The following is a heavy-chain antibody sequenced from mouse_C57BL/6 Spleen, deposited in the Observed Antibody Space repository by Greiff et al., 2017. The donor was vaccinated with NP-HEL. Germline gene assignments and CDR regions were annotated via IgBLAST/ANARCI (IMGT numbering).Heavy chain of an antibody. CDR2: IHPNSGST. V-gene: IGHV1-64*01. CDR3: ARVSVVAHWYFDV. J-gene: IGHJ1*03. D-gene: IGHD1-1*01. CDR1: GYTFTSYW. Sequence: VQLQQPGAELVKPGASVKLSCKASGYTFTSYWMHWVKQRPGQGLEWIGMIHPNSGSTNYNEKFKSKATLTVDKSSSTAYMQLSSLTSEDSAVDYCARVSVVAHWYFDVWGTGTTVTVSS.